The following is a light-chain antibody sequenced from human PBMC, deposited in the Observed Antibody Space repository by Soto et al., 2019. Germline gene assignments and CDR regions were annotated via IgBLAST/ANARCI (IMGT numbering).Light chain of an antibody. V-gene: IGKV1-5*01. CDR1: QTISSW. CDR3: QQYVSSPRT. CDR2: DAS. Sequence: DIQMTQSPSTLSASVGDRVTISCRASQTISSWLAWYQQKPGKAPKLLIYDASSLESGVPSRFSGSGSGTEFTLTISSLQTDDFATYYCQQYVSSPRTFGPGTKVDIK. J-gene: IGKJ3*01.